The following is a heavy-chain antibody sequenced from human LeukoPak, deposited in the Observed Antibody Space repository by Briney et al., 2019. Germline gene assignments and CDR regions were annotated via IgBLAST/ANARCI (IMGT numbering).Heavy chain of an antibody. CDR3: ARGLYDYVWGYYFDY. Sequence: SETLSLTCAVYIDSFSNYHWNWIRQPPGKGLEWIGEINHSGSTNYNPSLKSRVTISVDTSKNQFSLKLSSVTAADTAVYYCARGLYDYVWGYYFDYWGQGTLVTVSS. CDR1: IDSFSNYH. D-gene: IGHD3-16*01. V-gene: IGHV4-34*01. J-gene: IGHJ4*02. CDR2: INHSGST.